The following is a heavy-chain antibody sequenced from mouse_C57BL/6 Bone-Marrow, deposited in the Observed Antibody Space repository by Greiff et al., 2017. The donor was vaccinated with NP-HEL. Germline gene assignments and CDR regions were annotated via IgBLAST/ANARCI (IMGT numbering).Heavy chain of an antibody. CDR2: IHPNSGST. V-gene: IGHV1-64*01. J-gene: IGHJ1*03. CDR3: ASLYDDYHWYFDV. CDR1: GYTFTSYW. Sequence: QVQLQQPGAELVKPGASVKLSCKASGYTFTSYWMHWVKQRPGQGLEWIGMIHPNSGSTNYNEKFKSKATLTVDKSSSTAYMQLSSLTSEDSAVYYCASLYDDYHWYFDVWGTGTTVTVSS. D-gene: IGHD2-4*01.